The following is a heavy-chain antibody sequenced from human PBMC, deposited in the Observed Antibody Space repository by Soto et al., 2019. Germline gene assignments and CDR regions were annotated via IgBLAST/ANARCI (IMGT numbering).Heavy chain of an antibody. D-gene: IGHD6-19*01. V-gene: IGHV3-48*02. Sequence: EVHLVESGGGLVQPGGSLRLPCAASGFTFSSYSMNWVRQAPGKGLEWVSYISTTSSPIYYADSVRGRFTISRDDAKNSLYLQLNSLRDEDTAVYYCARDVFPGIAVAGTWFDPWGQGILVTVSS. J-gene: IGHJ5*02. CDR3: ARDVFPGIAVAGTWFDP. CDR2: ISTTSSPI. CDR1: GFTFSSYS.